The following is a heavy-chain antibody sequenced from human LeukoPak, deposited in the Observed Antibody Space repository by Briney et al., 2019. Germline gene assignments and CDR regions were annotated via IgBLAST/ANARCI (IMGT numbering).Heavy chain of an antibody. J-gene: IGHJ4*02. CDR3: AKDIRWYSSGLDY. CDR2: INWNGANT. V-gene: IGHV3-20*04. CDR1: GFSFDDYG. D-gene: IGHD6-19*01. Sequence: PGGSLRLSCAASGFSFDDYGMTWVRQAPGKGLEWVSVINWNGANTGYADSVKGRFTISRDNAKNSLHLQMNSLRAEDTAVYYCAKDIRWYSSGLDYWGQGTLVTVSS.